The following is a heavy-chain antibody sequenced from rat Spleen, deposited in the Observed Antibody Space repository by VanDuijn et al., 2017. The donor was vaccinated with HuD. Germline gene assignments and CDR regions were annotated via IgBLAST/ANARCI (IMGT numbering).Heavy chain of an antibody. CDR2: ISPSGGST. Sequence: EVQLVESGGGLVQPGRSLKLSCAASGFTFNNYWMTWIRQAPGKGLEWVASISPSGGSTYYRDSVKGRFTISRDNAKSTLYLQMDSLRSEDTATYYCEGTGSPFAYWGQGTLVTVSS. CDR3: EGTGSPFAY. V-gene: IGHV5-19*01. J-gene: IGHJ3*01. D-gene: IGHD5-1*01. CDR1: GFTFNNYW.